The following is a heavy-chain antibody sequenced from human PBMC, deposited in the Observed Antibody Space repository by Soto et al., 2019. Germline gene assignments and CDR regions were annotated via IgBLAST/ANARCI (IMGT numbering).Heavy chain of an antibody. Sequence: SDLMSLTTPASGVSSTAFCWSLLRPPPGKGLDWIGSISFSGATYSNPSLKGRAALSVDTSENHLSLTLNSVTSADTAVYFCARDRRDGYKRYCERWGQGNQVTV. CDR3: ARDRRDGYKRYCER. CDR1: GVSSTAFC. D-gene: IGHD3-9*01. V-gene: IGHV4-59*01. CDR2: ISFSGAT. J-gene: IGHJ4*02.